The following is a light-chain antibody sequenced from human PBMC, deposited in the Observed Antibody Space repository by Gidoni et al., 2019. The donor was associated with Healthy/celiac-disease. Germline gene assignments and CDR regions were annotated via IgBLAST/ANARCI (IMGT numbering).Light chain of an antibody. CDR2: AAS. CDR3: QQSYSTPRT. CDR1: QSISSY. V-gene: IGKV1-39*01. Sequence: DIQMTQSPSSLSASVGDRVTITCRASQSISSYLHWYQQKPGKAPKLLIDAASSLQSGVPSRFSGSGSGTDFTLTISSLQPEDFATYYCQQSYSTPRTFGQGTKLEIK. J-gene: IGKJ2*01.